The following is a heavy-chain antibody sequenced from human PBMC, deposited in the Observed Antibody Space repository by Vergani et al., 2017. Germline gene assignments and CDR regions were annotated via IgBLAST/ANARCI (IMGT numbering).Heavy chain of an antibody. CDR2: ISSSGSTI. V-gene: IGHV3-48*03. CDR1: GFTFSSYE. CDR3: AKDRPRGSVGPMDV. J-gene: IGHJ6*02. D-gene: IGHD3-16*01. Sequence: EVQLVESGGGLVQPGGSLRLSCAASGFTFSSYEMNWVRQAPGKGLEWVSYISSSGSTIYYADSVKGRFTISRDNSKNTLYLQMNSLRAEDTAVYYCAKDRPRGSVGPMDVWGQGTTVTVSS.